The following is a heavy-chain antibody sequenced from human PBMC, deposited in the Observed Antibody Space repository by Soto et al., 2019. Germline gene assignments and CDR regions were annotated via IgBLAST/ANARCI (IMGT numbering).Heavy chain of an antibody. D-gene: IGHD2-15*01. V-gene: IGHV4-34*01. CDR2: INHSGST. Sequence: SETLSLTCAVYGGSFSGYYWSWIRQPPGKGLEWIGEINHSGSTNYNPSLKSRVTISVDTSKNQFSLKLSSVTAADTAVYYCARGREVVVAATPHGYWGQGTLVTVSS. CDR1: GGSFSGYY. J-gene: IGHJ4*02. CDR3: ARGREVVVAATPHGY.